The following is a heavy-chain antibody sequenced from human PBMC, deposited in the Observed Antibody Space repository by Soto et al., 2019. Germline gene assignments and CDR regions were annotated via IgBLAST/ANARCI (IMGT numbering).Heavy chain of an antibody. J-gene: IGHJ4*02. CDR1: GGTFSSYT. CDR2: IIPILGIA. CDR3: ASKSTVTNDGY. V-gene: IGHV1-69*02. Sequence: GASVKVSCKASGGTFSSYTISWVRQAPGQGLEWMGRIIPILGIANYAQKFQGRVTITADKSTSTAYMELSSLRSEDTAVYYCASKSTVTNDGYWGQGTLVTVSS. D-gene: IGHD4-4*01.